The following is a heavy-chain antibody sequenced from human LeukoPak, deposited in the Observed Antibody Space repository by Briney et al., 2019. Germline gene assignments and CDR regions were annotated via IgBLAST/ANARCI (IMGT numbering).Heavy chain of an antibody. CDR1: GGSISSYY. D-gene: IGHD5-18*01. V-gene: IGHV4-59*01. J-gene: IGHJ3*02. CDR2: IYYSGST. Sequence: SETLSLTCTVSGGSISSYYWSWIRQPPGKGLELIGYIYYSGSTNYNPSLKSRVTISVDTSKNQFSLKLSSVTAADTAVYYCARVWIQLWSDALDIWGQGTMVTVSS. CDR3: ARVWIQLWSDALDI.